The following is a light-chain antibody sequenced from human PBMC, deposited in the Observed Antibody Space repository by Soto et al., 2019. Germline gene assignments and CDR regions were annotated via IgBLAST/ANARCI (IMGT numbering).Light chain of an antibody. CDR1: QSISSW. CDR3: QQYISYCT. V-gene: IGKV1-5*03. CDR2: KAS. J-gene: IGKJ1*01. Sequence: DIQMTQSPSTLSASVGDRVTITCRASQSISSWLAWYQQKPGKAPKLLIYKASNLESGVPSRFSGSGSGTEFTLTISSLQPDDFATYYCQQYISYCTFGQGPRWKSN.